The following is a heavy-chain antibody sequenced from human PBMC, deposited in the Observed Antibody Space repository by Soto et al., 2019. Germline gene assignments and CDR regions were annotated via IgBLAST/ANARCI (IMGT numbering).Heavy chain of an antibody. V-gene: IGHV1-3*01. CDR1: GYTFTSYA. D-gene: IGHD2-2*01. CDR3: ARGYCSSASCHAFDI. Sequence: GASVKVSCEASGYTFTSYAIHWVRQAPGQRLEWMGWINAGHGNTKYSQSFQGRVTIARDTSASTAYMELSGLRSEDTAVYYCARGYCSSASCHAFDIWGQGTMVTVSS. J-gene: IGHJ3*02. CDR2: INAGHGNT.